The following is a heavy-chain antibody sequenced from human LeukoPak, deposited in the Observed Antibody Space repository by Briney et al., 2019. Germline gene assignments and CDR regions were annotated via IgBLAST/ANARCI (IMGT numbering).Heavy chain of an antibody. CDR3: AKDTYGDYVGWFDP. D-gene: IGHD4-17*01. CDR2: ISWNSGSI. J-gene: IGHJ5*02. Sequence: GGSLRLSCAASGFTFDDYAMHWVRHAPGKGLEWVSGISWNSGSIGYADSVKGRFTISRDNAKNSLYLQMNSLRAEDTALYYCAKDTYGDYVGWFDPWGQGTLVTVSS. CDR1: GFTFDDYA. V-gene: IGHV3-9*01.